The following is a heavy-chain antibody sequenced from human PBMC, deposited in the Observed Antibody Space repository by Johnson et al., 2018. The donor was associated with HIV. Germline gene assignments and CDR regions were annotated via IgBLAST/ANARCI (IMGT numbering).Heavy chain of an antibody. J-gene: IGHJ3*02. CDR3: ARGGDYDSDDVFDI. D-gene: IGHD3-22*01. Sequence: QVQLVESGGGVVQPGRSLRLSCAASGFTFSSYAMHWVRQAPGKGLEWVAVISYDGSNKYYADSVKGRFTISRDNAKNSLYLQMNSLRAEDTALYYCARGGDYDSDDVFDIWGQGTIVIVSS. CDR1: GFTFSSYA. V-gene: IGHV3-30*04. CDR2: ISYDGSNK.